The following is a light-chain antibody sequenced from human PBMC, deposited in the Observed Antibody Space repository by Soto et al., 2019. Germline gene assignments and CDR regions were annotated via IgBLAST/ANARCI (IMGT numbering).Light chain of an antibody. CDR1: QSVSSN. V-gene: IGKV3-15*01. Sequence: EIVMTQSPATLSVSPGERATLSCSASQSVSSNLAWYQQKPGQAPRLLIYGASTRATGIPARFSGSGSGTEFTLTISSLQSEDFAVYYCLQYNNWPLTFGGGTKVEIK. CDR2: GAS. J-gene: IGKJ4*01. CDR3: LQYNNWPLT.